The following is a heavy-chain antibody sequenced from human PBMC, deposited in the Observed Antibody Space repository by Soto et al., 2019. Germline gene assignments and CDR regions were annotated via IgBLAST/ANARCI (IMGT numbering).Heavy chain of an antibody. D-gene: IGHD3-16*01. J-gene: IGHJ4*01. V-gene: IGHV3-7*03. CDR3: AIGGHVDY. CDR1: GVSLSTYW. Sequence: XGTLILSCEASGVSLSTYWMTWVRPRPGKGLDWVANIKGDGTEKNYVDSVEGPFTISRDNAKNSQYLQMNSLRAEDTAVYYCAIGGHVDYCGHGALVTVSS. CDR2: IKGDGTEK.